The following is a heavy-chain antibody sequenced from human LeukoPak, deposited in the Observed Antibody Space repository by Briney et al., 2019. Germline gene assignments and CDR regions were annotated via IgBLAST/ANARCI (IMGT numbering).Heavy chain of an antibody. CDR1: GGSFSGYY. CDR3: ARVYYYDSSGYFGY. Sequence: SETLSLTCAVYGGSFSGYYWSWIRQPPGKGLERIGEINHSGSTNYNPSLKSRVTISVDTSKNQFSLKLSSVTAADTAVYYCARVYYYDSSGYFGYRGQGTLVTVSS. CDR2: INHSGST. D-gene: IGHD3-22*01. J-gene: IGHJ4*02. V-gene: IGHV4-34*01.